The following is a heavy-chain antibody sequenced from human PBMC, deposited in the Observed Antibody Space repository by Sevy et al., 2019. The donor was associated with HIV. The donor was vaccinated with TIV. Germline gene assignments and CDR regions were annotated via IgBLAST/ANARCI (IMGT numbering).Heavy chain of an antibody. D-gene: IGHD3-3*01. V-gene: IGHV7-4-1*02. CDR3: ARSNPSSTYYDFWSGYYDAFDI. CDR1: GYTFTSYA. J-gene: IGHJ3*02. Sequence: GPSVKVSCKASGYTFTSYAMNWVRQAPGQGLEWMGWINTNTGNPTYAQGFTGQFVFSLDTSVSTAYLQISSLKAEDTAVYYCARSNPSSTYYDFWSGYYDAFDIWGQGTMVTVSS. CDR2: INTNTGNP.